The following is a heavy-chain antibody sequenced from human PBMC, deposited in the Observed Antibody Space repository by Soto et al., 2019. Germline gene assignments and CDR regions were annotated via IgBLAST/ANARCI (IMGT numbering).Heavy chain of an antibody. Sequence: QVKLQQWGAGLLKPSETLSLTCAVYGGSFSGYYWSWIRQPPGKGLEWIGEINHSGNTNYNPSLKRRVTISVDTSKNQFSLKLSSVTAADTAVYYCAQRGSCSSTSCPTPHYWGQGTLVTVSS. V-gene: IGHV4-34*01. CDR3: AQRGSCSSTSCPTPHY. J-gene: IGHJ4*02. CDR1: GGSFSGYY. CDR2: INHSGNT. D-gene: IGHD2-2*01.